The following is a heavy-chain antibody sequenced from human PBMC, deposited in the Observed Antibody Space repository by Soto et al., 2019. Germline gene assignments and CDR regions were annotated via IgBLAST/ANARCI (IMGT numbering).Heavy chain of an antibody. CDR3: AKADYSYSWAPGDY. CDR2: INTSGVST. J-gene: IGHJ4*02. V-gene: IGHV3-23*01. D-gene: IGHD6-13*01. Sequence: PGGSLRLSCAASGFTFSTYAMTWVRQAPGKGLEWVSTINTSGVSTYYADSVKGRFTISRDNSKNTLYLQMNSLRVEDTALYYCAKADYSYSWAPGDYWGQGTLVTVSS. CDR1: GFTFSTYA.